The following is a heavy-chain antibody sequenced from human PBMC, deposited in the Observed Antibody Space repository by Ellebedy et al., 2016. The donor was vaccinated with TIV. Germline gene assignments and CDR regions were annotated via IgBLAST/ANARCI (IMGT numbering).Heavy chain of an antibody. CDR2: IRSKAYGGTT. Sequence: GGSLRLSXTASGFTFGDYAMSWFRQAPGKGLEWVGFIRSKAYGGTTEYAASVKGRFTISRDDSKSIAYLQMNSLKTEDTAVYYCTKFRKYNWTSGAYYFDYWGQGTLVTVSS. CDR3: TKFRKYNWTSGAYYFDY. V-gene: IGHV3-49*03. D-gene: IGHD1-20*01. J-gene: IGHJ4*02. CDR1: GFTFGDYA.